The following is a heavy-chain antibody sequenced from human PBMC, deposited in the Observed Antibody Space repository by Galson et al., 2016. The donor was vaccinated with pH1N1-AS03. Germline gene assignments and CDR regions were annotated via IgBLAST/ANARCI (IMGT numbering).Heavy chain of an antibody. J-gene: IGHJ3*01. CDR3: AAGRTNAFDF. CDR1: GGSISSSTW. D-gene: IGHD1-14*01. Sequence: ETLSLTCVVSGGSISSSTWWSWVRQSPRKGLEWIGEIYRSGSTNYNPSLKSRVTMSVDKSKNQFSLKLNSVTAADTAVYYCAAGRTNAFDFWGQGTKVTVSS. CDR2: IYRSGST. V-gene: IGHV4-4*02.